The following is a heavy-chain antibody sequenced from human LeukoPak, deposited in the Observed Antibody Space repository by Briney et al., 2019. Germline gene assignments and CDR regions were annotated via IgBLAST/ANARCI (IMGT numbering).Heavy chain of an antibody. J-gene: IGHJ4*02. Sequence: KPSETLSLTCAVSGGSISSSNWWSWVRQPPGKGLEWIGEIYHSGSTNCNPSLKSRVTISVDKSKNQFSLKLSSVTAADTAVYYCARGLSTDSSVYFFDYWGQGTLVTVSS. V-gene: IGHV4-4*02. CDR1: GGSISSSNW. CDR3: ARGLSTDSSVYFFDY. CDR2: IYHSGST. D-gene: IGHD3-22*01.